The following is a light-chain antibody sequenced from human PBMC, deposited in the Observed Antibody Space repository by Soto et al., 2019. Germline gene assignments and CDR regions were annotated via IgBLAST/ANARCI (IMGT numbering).Light chain of an antibody. CDR3: QQYGSSPNWT. V-gene: IGKV3-20*01. J-gene: IGKJ1*01. CDR1: QSVSRN. Sequence: DIVMTQSPATLSVSPGERATLSCRASQSVSRNLAWYQQKPGQAPRLLIYGASTRATGIPVRFSGSGSGTDFTLTISRLEPEDFAVYYCQQYGSSPNWTLGQGTKVDLK. CDR2: GAS.